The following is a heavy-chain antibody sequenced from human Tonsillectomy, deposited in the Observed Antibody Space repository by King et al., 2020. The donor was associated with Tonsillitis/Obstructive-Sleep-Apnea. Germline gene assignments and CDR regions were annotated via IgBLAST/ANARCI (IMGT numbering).Heavy chain of an antibody. V-gene: IGHV3-30*02. D-gene: IGHD4-11*01. J-gene: IGHJ4*02. Sequence: VRLVESGGGVVHPGGSLRLSCAASGFMFTARGLHWVRQAPGKGLEWVAFVWYDGSDQHYGDSVKGRFTISRDNSKNMLYLQMNRLRVEDTGLYFCVKARSSNYQLHYFDDWGQGPLVTVSS. CDR1: GFMFTARG. CDR3: VKARSSNYQLHYFDD. CDR2: VWYDGSDQ.